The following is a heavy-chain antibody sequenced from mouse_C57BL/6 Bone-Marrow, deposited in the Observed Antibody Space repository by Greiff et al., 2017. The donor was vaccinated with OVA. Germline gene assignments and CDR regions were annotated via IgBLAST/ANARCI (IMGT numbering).Heavy chain of an antibody. V-gene: IGHV5-16*01. CDR2: INYDGSST. D-gene: IGHD2-3*01. CDR1: GFTFSDYY. Sequence: EVQRVESEGGLVQPGSSMKLSCTASGFTFSDYYMAWVRQVPEKGLEWVANINYDGSSTYYLDSLKSRFIISRDNAKNILYLQMSSLKSEDTATYYCARWGDGYWFAYWGQGTLVTVSA. J-gene: IGHJ3*01. CDR3: ARWGDGYWFAY.